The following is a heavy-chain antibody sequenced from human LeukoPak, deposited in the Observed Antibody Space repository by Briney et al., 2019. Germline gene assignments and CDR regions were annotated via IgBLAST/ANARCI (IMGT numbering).Heavy chain of an antibody. V-gene: IGHV1-2*04. CDR2: INPNSGGT. CDR1: GYTFTGYY. D-gene: IGHD1-26*01. Sequence: ASVKVSCKASGYTFTGYYMHWVRQAPGQGLEWIGWINPNSGGTNYAQKLQGWVTMTRDTCISTAYMELSRLRSDDTAMYYCARSVGPSHFDSWGQGTLVTVSS. CDR3: ARSVGPSHFDS. J-gene: IGHJ4*02.